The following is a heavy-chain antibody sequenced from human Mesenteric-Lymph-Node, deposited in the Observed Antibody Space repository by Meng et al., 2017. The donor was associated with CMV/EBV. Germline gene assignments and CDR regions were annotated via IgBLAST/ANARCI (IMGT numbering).Heavy chain of an antibody. Sequence: SETLSLTCTVSGDSISYNYFWGWIRQPPGKGLEWIGNIYYSGSTYYNPSLKSRVTISVDTSKNQFSLKLSSVTAADTAVYYCARARPSPGIAVAGSFDYWGQGTLVTVSS. CDR1: GDSISYNYF. D-gene: IGHD6-19*01. J-gene: IGHJ4*02. CDR3: ARARPSPGIAVAGSFDY. CDR2: IYYSGST. V-gene: IGHV4-39*07.